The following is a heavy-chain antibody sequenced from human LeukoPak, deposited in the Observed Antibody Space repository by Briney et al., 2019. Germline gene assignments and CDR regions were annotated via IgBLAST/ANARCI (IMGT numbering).Heavy chain of an antibody. CDR3: ARVGSAMVLDY. V-gene: IGHV1-24*01. CDR2: FDPEHGET. J-gene: IGHJ4*02. D-gene: IGHD5-18*01. Sequence: GASVKVSCNISTYTLTDVSVHWVRQAPGGGLEWMGTFDPEHGETIYAQEFQGRVTMTRDTSTSTVYMELSSLRSEDTAVYYCARVGSAMVLDYWGQGTLVTVSS. CDR1: TYTLTDVS.